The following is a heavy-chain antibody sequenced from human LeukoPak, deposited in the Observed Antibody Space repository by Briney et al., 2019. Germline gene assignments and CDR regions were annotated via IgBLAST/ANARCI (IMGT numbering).Heavy chain of an antibody. J-gene: IGHJ4*02. CDR1: GGSVSSSYY. Sequence: SETLSLTCTVSGGSVSSSYYWGWIRQPPGKGLEWIGSICSGGNTCSNPSLASRVTISVDSSRSHFFLQLTSATAADTAVYFCARDGPWKSDYWGQGTLVTVSS. V-gene: IGHV4-39*02. CDR3: ARDGPWKSDY. D-gene: IGHD1-1*01. CDR2: ICSGGNT.